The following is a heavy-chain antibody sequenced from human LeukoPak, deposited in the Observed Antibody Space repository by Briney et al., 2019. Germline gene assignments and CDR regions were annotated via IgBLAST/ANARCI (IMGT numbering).Heavy chain of an antibody. D-gene: IGHD3-10*01. Sequence: GGSLRLSCAASGFTFSSYSMNLVRQAPGKGLEWVSSISSSSSYIYYAVSVKGRVPISRDDAKNSLYLQMNSLRAEDTAVYYCARLLWFGELLTGSAFDIWGQGTMVTVSS. CDR1: GFTFSSYS. CDR2: ISSSSSYI. CDR3: ARLLWFGELLTGSAFDI. V-gene: IGHV3-21*01. J-gene: IGHJ3*02.